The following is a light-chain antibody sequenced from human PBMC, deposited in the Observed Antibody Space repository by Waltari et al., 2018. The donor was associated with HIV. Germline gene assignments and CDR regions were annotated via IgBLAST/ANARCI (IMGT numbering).Light chain of an antibody. CDR2: GNT. CDR3: QSYDSSLSCYG. CDR1: SSNIGAGYD. Sequence: QSVLTQPPSVSGAPGQRVTISCTGSSSNIGAGYDVHWYQQLPGTAPKLLIYGNTNRPAGVPDRFSCSKAGTSASLAITGLLVEDGADYYCQSYDSSLSCYGFGTGTKVTVL. J-gene: IGLJ1*01. V-gene: IGLV1-40*01.